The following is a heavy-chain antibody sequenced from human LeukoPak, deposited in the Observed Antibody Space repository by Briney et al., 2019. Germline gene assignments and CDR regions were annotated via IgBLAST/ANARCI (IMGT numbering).Heavy chain of an antibody. D-gene: IGHD6-13*01. CDR2: IYTSGST. V-gene: IGHV4-4*07. J-gene: IGHJ5*02. CDR1: GGSISSYY. CDR3: ARRPRGGVPAAYNWFDP. Sequence: SETLSLTCTVSGGSISSYYWSWIRQPAGKGLEWIGRIYTSGSTNYNPSLKGRVTMSVDTSKNQFSLNLTSVTAADTAIYYCARRPRGGVPAAYNWFDPWGQGTLVSVSS.